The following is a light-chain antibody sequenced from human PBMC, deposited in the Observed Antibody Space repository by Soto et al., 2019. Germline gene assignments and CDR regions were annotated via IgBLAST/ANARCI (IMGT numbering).Light chain of an antibody. J-gene: IGKJ1*01. CDR2: GSS. Sequence: EIVLTQSPGTLSLSPGERATLSCRGSQSVGSGYLSWCQQRPCRSPGVVIYGSSSMATGVPDRFSGSVSGTNFTLTISSLQSEDFAVYSCQQYINWPRTFGQGTKVDIK. CDR1: QSVGSGY. CDR3: QQYINWPRT. V-gene: IGKV3-20*01.